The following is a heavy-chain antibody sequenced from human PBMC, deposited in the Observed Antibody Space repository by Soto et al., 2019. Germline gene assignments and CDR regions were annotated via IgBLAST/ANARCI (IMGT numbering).Heavy chain of an antibody. CDR3: AREYSSCYYYDQGNAFDI. V-gene: IGHV3-30-3*01. CDR2: ISYDGSNK. J-gene: IGHJ3*02. D-gene: IGHD3-22*01. Sequence: QVQLVESGGGVVQPGRSLRLSCAASGFTFSSYAMHWVRQAPGKGLEWVAVISYDGSNKYYADSVKGRFTISRDNSKNTLYLQMNSLRAEDTAVYYCAREYSSCYYYDQGNAFDIWGQGTMVTVSS. CDR1: GFTFSSYA.